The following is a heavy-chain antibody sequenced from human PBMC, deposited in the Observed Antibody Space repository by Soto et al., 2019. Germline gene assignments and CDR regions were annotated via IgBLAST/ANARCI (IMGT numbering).Heavy chain of an antibody. CDR2: LSGSGDST. Sequence: EVQLLESGGGLVQPGGSLRLSCAASGFTFSSYAMSWVRQAPGKGLEWVSVLSGSGDSTYYADSVRGRFTISRDNSKNTLYLKMNSLRAEDTAVYYCAKDRDGAAAGPTKFYGMDVWGQGTTVTVSS. CDR1: GFTFSSYA. V-gene: IGHV3-23*01. CDR3: AKDRDGAAAGPTKFYGMDV. D-gene: IGHD6-13*01. J-gene: IGHJ6*02.